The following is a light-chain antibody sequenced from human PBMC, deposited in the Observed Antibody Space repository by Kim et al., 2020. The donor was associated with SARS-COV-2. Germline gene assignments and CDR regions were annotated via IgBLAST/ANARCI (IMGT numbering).Light chain of an antibody. CDR3: NSRDSSGNHVV. Sequence: SSELTQDPAVSVALGQTVRITCQGDSLRSYYASWYQQNPGQAPILVIYGKNNRPSGIPDRFSGSASGNTASLTIPGVQAEDEGDFFCNSRDSSGNHVVFG. CDR2: GKN. CDR1: SLRSYY. J-gene: IGLJ2*01. V-gene: IGLV3-19*01.